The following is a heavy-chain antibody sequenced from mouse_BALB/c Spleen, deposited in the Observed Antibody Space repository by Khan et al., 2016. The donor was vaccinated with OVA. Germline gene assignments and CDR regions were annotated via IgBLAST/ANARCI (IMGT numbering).Heavy chain of an antibody. CDR1: GISITTGNYR. Sequence: VQLKQSGPGLVKPSQTVSLTCTVTGISITTGNYRWSWIRQFPGNKLEWIGNIYYSGTITYNPSLTSRTTITRDTSKSQFFLEMNSLTAEDTATYFCARDYGSLYLYFDVWGAGTTVTVSS. CDR3: ARDYGSLYLYFDV. V-gene: IGHV3-5*02. J-gene: IGHJ1*01. D-gene: IGHD1-1*01. CDR2: IYYSGTI.